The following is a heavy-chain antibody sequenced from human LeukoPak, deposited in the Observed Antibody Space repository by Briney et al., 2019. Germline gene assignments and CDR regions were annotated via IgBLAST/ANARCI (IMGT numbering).Heavy chain of an antibody. Sequence: SQTLSLTCAISGDSVSSNSAAWNWIRQSPSRGLEWLGRTYYRSKWYNDYAVSVKSRITINPDTSKNQFSLQLNSVTPADTAVYYCATNLIGYSSSWDRYIFWFDPWGQGTLVTVSS. CDR1: GDSVSSNSAA. V-gene: IGHV6-1*01. D-gene: IGHD6-13*01. CDR2: TYYRSKWYN. CDR3: ATNLIGYSSSWDRYIFWFDP. J-gene: IGHJ5*02.